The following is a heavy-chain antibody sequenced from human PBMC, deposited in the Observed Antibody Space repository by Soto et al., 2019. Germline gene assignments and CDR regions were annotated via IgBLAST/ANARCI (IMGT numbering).Heavy chain of an antibody. Sequence: GASVKVSCKASGYTFTSYAMHWVRQAPGQRLEWMGWINAGNGNTKYSQKFQGRVTITRDTSASTAYMELSSLRSEDTAVYYCARGASSIAARPGDYWGQGTLVTVSS. V-gene: IGHV1-3*01. CDR1: GYTFTSYA. J-gene: IGHJ4*02. D-gene: IGHD6-6*01. CDR3: ARGASSIAARPGDY. CDR2: INAGNGNT.